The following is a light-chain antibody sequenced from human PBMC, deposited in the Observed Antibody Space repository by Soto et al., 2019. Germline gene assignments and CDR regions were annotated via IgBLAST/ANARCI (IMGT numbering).Light chain of an antibody. CDR2: GAS. CDR3: QYYGSSLWT. J-gene: IGKJ1*01. V-gene: IGKV3-20*01. Sequence: EIVLTQSPGTLSLSPGEGASLSCRASQSVSSTYLAWYQQKPGQAPRLLMYGASTRATGVPDRVSGSGSGKDFTLTISRLEPEYFAVYYWQYYGSSLWTFGQGTKVEVK. CDR1: QSVSSTY.